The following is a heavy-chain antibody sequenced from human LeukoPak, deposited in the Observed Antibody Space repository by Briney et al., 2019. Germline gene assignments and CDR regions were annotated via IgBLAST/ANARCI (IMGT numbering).Heavy chain of an antibody. V-gene: IGHV4-39*01. D-gene: IGHD1-26*01. J-gene: IGHJ2*01. CDR2: ISYSGST. CDR1: GGSISTSTYY. CDR3: ARRVYSGSYNWYFDL. Sequence: SETLSLTCTVSGGSISTSTYYWGWIRQPPGKGLEWIGSISYSGSTYNNPSLKSRVTISVDTSKNQFSLKPSSVTAPDTAVYYCARRVYSGSYNWYFDLWGRGTLVTVSS.